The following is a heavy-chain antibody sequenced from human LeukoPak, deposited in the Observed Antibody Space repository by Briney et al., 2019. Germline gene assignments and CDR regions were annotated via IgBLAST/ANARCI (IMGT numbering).Heavy chain of an antibody. Sequence: ASVKVSCKASGYSFTSNYMHWVRQAPGQGLEWMGRINPNSGGTNYAQKFQGWVTMTRDTSISTAYMELSRLRSDDTAVYYCARAHYYGMDVWGQGTTVTVSS. CDR1: GYSFTSNY. CDR3: ARAHYYGMDV. CDR2: INPNSGGT. V-gene: IGHV1-2*04. J-gene: IGHJ6*02.